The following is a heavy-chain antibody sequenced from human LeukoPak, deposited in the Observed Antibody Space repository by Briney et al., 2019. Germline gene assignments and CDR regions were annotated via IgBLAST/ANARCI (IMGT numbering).Heavy chain of an antibody. CDR2: ICSNVVST. Sequence: GGSLRLSCAASGFTFSSYTMYWVRQAPGKGLEDVSAICSNVVSTYYADSVKGRFTFSRENSKLPLYLQMTSLRDEYSSVYYCAKKAVGAAKGCFDRWGQGTLVTVSS. D-gene: IGHD6-25*01. CDR1: GFTFSSYT. V-gene: IGHV3-64D*06. J-gene: IGHJ5*02. CDR3: AKKAVGAAKGCFDR.